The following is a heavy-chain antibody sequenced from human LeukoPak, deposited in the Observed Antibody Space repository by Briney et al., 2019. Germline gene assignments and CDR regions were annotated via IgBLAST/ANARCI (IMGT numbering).Heavy chain of an antibody. D-gene: IGHD6-13*01. J-gene: IGHJ4*02. CDR2: IIPILGIA. CDR3: ARDLAGYSSSWPFDY. Sequence: SVKVSCKASGGTFSSYAISWVRQAPGQGLEWMGWIIPILGIANYAQKFQGRVTMTRDTSTSTVYMELSSLRSEDTAVYYCARDLAGYSSSWPFDYWGQGTLVTVSS. V-gene: IGHV1-69*10. CDR1: GGTFSSYA.